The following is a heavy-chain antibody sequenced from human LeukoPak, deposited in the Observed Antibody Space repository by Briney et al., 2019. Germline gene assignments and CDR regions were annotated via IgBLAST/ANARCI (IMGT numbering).Heavy chain of an antibody. CDR2: INHSGST. Sequence: GSLRRCCAASGFTGSSNYMSGVRQPPGKGMEWIGEINHSGSTNYNASLKRRVTISVDTSMNQFYLKLTSVSAADTAVYYCARISGGYWGQGTPVTGSS. J-gene: IGHJ4*02. CDR3: ARISGGY. D-gene: IGHD3-10*01. CDR1: GFTGSSNY. V-gene: IGHV4-34*01.